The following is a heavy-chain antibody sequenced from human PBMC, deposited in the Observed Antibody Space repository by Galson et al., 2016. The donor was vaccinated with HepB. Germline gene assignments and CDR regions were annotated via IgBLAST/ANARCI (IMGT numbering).Heavy chain of an antibody. V-gene: IGHV1-46*01. D-gene: IGHD2-8*02. J-gene: IGHJ5*02. CDR3: ARTGYCTGGSCRNWLDP. Sequence: SVKVSCKASGYTFITYYIHWVRQAPEQGLEWIGIVNPSGGITSYAQKFEGRVTMTRDTSTSTVYMELSSLSSDDTAVYYCARTGYCTGGSCRNWLDPWGQGTPVTVSS. CDR2: VNPSGGIT. CDR1: GYTFITYY.